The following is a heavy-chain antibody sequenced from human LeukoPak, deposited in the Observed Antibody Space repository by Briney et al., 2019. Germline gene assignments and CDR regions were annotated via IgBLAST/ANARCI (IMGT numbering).Heavy chain of an antibody. D-gene: IGHD1-26*01. CDR2: INPNSGGT. CDR3: AKADGGTYGVFDI. CDR1: GYTFTGYY. V-gene: IGHV1-2*02. J-gene: IGHJ3*02. Sequence: ASVKVSCKASGYTFTGYYMHWVRQAPGQGLEWMGWINPNSGGTNYAQKFQGRVTMTRDTSISTAYMGLSSLRAEDTAIYYCAKADGGTYGVFDIWGQGTMVTVSS.